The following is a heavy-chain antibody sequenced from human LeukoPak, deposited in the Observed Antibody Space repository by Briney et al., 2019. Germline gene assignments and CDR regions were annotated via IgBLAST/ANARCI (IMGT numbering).Heavy chain of an antibody. Sequence: PGGSLRLSCAASGSTLSGYWMHWVRQAPGKGLVWVSRINSDGTSTMYADSVKGRFTISRDNAKHSLYLQMNSLRADDTAVYYCARDFEERGYYLADFDYWGQGTLVTVSS. CDR1: GSTLSGYW. D-gene: IGHD3-22*01. CDR3: ARDFEERGYYLADFDY. J-gene: IGHJ4*02. V-gene: IGHV3-74*03. CDR2: INSDGTST.